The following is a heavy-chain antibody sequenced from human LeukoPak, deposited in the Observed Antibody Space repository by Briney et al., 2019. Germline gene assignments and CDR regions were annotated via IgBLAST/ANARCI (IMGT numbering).Heavy chain of an antibody. J-gene: IGHJ4*02. CDR3: AKGTTGTWDY. D-gene: IGHD1-1*01. CDR1: GFTFSSYG. V-gene: IGHV3-30*18. CDR2: ISYDGSNK. Sequence: GESLRLSCAASGFTFSSYGMHWVRQAPGKGLEWVAVISYDGSNKYYADSVKGRFTISRDNSKNTLYLQMNSLRAEDTAVYYCAKGTTGTWDYWGQGTLVTVSS.